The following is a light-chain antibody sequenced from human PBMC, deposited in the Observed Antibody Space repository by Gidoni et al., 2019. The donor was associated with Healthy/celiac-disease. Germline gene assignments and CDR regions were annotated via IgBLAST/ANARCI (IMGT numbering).Light chain of an antibody. V-gene: IGKV3-15*01. CDR3: QQYNNWLRT. CDR1: QSVSSN. J-gene: IGKJ1*01. Sequence: ETVMTQSPATLSVSPGERATLSCRASQSVSSNLAWYQQKPGQPPRLLIYGASTRATGIPARFSGSGSGTEFTLTISSLQSEDFAVYYCQQYNNWLRTFGQXTKVEIK. CDR2: GAS.